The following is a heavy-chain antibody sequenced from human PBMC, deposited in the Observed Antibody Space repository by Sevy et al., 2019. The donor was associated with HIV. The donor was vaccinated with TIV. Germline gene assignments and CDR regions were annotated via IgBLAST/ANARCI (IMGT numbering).Heavy chain of an antibody. Sequence: GESLKISCAASGFTFSSYWMTWVRQAPGKGLEWVANMRQDGSEKYYVDSVKGRFTISRDNAKNSPYLQMNSLRAEDTAVYYCARGIYGSGSRLGLGYWGQGTLVTVSS. CDR3: ARGIYGSGSRLGLGY. CDR1: GFTFSSYW. CDR2: MRQDGSEK. D-gene: IGHD3-10*01. J-gene: IGHJ4*02. V-gene: IGHV3-7*01.